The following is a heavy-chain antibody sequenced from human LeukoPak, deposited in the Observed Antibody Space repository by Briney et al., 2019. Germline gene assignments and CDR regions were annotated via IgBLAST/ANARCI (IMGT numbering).Heavy chain of an antibody. Sequence: GASVKVSCKASGYTFTGYYMHWVRQAPGQGLEWMGWINPNSGGTNYAQKFQGRVTMTRDTSISTAYMELSRLRSDDTAVYYCARGGRGYSSSWYGHFDYWGQGTLVTVSS. CDR2: INPNSGGT. J-gene: IGHJ4*02. D-gene: IGHD6-13*01. V-gene: IGHV1-2*02. CDR3: ARGGRGYSSSWYGHFDY. CDR1: GYTFTGYY.